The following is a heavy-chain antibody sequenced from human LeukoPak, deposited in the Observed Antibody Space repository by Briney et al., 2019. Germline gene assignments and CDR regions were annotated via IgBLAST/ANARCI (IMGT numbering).Heavy chain of an antibody. J-gene: IGHJ4*02. CDR1: GGTFSSYA. CDR3: ASRTSNANYYFDY. V-gene: IGHV1-69*06. Sequence: PVKVSCKASGGTFSSYAISWVRQAPGQGLEWMGGTIPIFGTANYAQKFQGRVTITADKSTSTAYMELSSLRSEDTAVYYCASRTSNANYYFDYWGQGTLVTVSS. CDR2: TIPIFGTA. D-gene: IGHD2-2*01.